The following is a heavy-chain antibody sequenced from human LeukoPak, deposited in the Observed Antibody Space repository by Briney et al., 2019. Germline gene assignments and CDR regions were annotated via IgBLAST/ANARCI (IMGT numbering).Heavy chain of an antibody. Sequence: ASVKVSCKASGYTFTDYFMNWVRQAPGQGLEWMGWINPKSGGTVYAQKFQGRVTMTRDTSSSTAYMELSRLRFDDTDVYYCARGPRITIFGVVMANDAFDIWGQGTMVTVSS. CDR1: GYTFTDYF. CDR2: INPKSGGT. V-gene: IGHV1-2*02. J-gene: IGHJ3*02. D-gene: IGHD3-3*01. CDR3: ARGPRITIFGVVMANDAFDI.